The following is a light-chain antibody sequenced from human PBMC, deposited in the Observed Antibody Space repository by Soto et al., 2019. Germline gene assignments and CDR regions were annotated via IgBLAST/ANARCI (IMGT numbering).Light chain of an antibody. V-gene: IGLV2-14*01. CDR2: EVN. CDR1: SSDIGAYDY. J-gene: IGLJ1*01. CDR3: FSSTTTGTRV. Sequence: QSALTQPASLSGSPGQSITISCTGTSSDIGAYDYVSWFQQHPGKAPKLMISEVNNRPSGVSNRFSGSKSGNTAYLTISGLQVEDEAEYFCFSSTTTGTRVFGTGTKVTVL.